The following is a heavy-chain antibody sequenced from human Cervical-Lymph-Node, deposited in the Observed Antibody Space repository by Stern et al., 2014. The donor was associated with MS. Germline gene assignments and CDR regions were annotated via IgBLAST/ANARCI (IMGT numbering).Heavy chain of an antibody. CDR1: GFSLSTSGMC. CDR3: ARTRRVRGAHWFDT. CDR2: IDWDDDK. V-gene: IGHV2-70*01. D-gene: IGHD3-10*01. Sequence: QVTLKESGPALVKPTQTLTLTCTFSGFSLSTSGMCVSWIRQPPGKALEXLALIDWDDDKYYSTSLKTRLTISKDTSKNQVVLTMTNMDPVDTATYYCARTRRVRGAHWFDTWGQGTLVTVSS. J-gene: IGHJ5*02.